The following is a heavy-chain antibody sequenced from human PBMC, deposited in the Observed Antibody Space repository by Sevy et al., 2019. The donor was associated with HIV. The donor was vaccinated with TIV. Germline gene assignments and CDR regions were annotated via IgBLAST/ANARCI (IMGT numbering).Heavy chain of an antibody. V-gene: IGHV4-38-2*02. CDR2: IYHRGNT. D-gene: IGHD5-12*01. J-gene: IGHJ4*02. CDR1: DYSITSGYF. CDR3: ASLSVALSEYDYIDY. Sequence: SETLSLTCIVSDYSITSGYFWGWVRQPPGKGLEWIARIYHRGNTEYNPSLKSRVSMSVDTSNNQFSLKLKSVTAADTAVYYCASLSVALSEYDYIDYWGQGILVTVSS.